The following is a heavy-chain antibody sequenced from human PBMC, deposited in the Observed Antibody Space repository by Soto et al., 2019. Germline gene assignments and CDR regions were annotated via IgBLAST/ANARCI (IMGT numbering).Heavy chain of an antibody. J-gene: IGHJ4*02. CDR3: ARVRCGGDCYVLDY. D-gene: IGHD2-21*02. Sequence: QVQLVQSGAEVKKPGSSVKVSCKASGGTFSNSPISWVRQAPGQGLEWMGVTVPMFDTANYAQKFQGRVTITADKSKSTAYMELSSLRSEDTAVYYCARVRCGGDCYVLDYWGQGTLVTVSS. V-gene: IGHV1-69*06. CDR2: TVPMFDTA. CDR1: GGTFSNSP.